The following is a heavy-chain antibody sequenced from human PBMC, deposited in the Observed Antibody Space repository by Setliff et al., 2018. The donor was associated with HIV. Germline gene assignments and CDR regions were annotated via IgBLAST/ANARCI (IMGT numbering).Heavy chain of an antibody. CDR1: GDSMSSGSYF. J-gene: IGHJ6*03. D-gene: IGHD3-9*01. CDR2: INHGGST. CDR3: ARSGNILTDYSYYSYFMDV. Sequence: SETLSLTCSVSGDSMSSGSYFWGWIRQTPGKGLEWIGEINHGGSTNYNPSLKSRVTMSVDTSKNQFSLQLTSVTAADTAVYYCARSGNILTDYSYYSYFMDVWGGGTTVTVSS. V-gene: IGHV4-39*07.